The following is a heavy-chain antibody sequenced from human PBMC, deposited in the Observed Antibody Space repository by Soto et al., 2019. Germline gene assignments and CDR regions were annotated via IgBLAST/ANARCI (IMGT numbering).Heavy chain of an antibody. CDR1: GGSINGYY. V-gene: IGHV4-4*07. Sequence: QVQLQESGPGLVKPSETLSLTCTVSGGSINGYYWTWIRQPAGKGLEWIGRIYTSGTTSYNPSLKPRVTMSLDTSQNQFSLRLTSVTAADTAVYYCARDSVGISSPGVYWGRGTLVTVSS. D-gene: IGHD1-26*01. CDR3: ARDSVGISSPGVY. CDR2: IYTSGTT. J-gene: IGHJ4*02.